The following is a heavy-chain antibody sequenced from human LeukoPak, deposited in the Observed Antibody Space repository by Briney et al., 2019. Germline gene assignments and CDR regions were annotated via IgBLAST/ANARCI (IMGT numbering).Heavy chain of an antibody. J-gene: IGHJ4*02. CDR2: FDPEDGET. V-gene: IGHV1-24*01. CDR3: ATGRRYNPYFDY. Sequence: GASVTVSFTFSAYTLTELSMHWARQAPGTGLGWMGGFDPEDGETIYAQKFQGRVTMTEDTSTDTAYMELSSVRSEDTAVYYCATGRRYNPYFDYWGQGTLVTVSS. D-gene: IGHD1-1*01. CDR1: AYTLTELS.